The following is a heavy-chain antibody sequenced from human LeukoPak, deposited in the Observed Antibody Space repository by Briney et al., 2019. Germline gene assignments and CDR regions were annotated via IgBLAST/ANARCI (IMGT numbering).Heavy chain of an antibody. J-gene: IGHJ4*02. CDR1: GYTFTGYY. V-gene: IGHV1-2*02. CDR3: ARDRPYYYDSSGQKGFDY. CDR2: INPNSGGT. Sequence: GASVKVSCKASGYTFTGYYMHWVRQAPGQGLEWMGWINPNSGGTNYAQKFQGRVTMTRDTSISTAYMELSRLRSDDTAVYYCARDRPYYYDSSGQKGFDYWGQGTLVTVSS. D-gene: IGHD3-22*01.